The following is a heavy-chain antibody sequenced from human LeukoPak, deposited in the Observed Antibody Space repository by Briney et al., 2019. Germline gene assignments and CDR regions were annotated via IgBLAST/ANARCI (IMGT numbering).Heavy chain of an antibody. D-gene: IGHD3/OR15-3a*01. CDR1: GFTFDDYA. V-gene: IGHV3-9*01. Sequence: GGSLRLSCAASGFTFDDYAMHWVRQAPGKGLEWVSGISWNSGSIGYADSVKGRFTISRDNAKSTLYLEMNSLRAEDTAIYYCGRDLGDWSTSQIDYWGQGTLVAVSP. J-gene: IGHJ4*02. CDR3: GRDLGDWSTSQIDY. CDR2: ISWNSGSI.